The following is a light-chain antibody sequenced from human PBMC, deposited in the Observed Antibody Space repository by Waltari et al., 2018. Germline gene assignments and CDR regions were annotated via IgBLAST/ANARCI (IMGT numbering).Light chain of an antibody. CDR3: QQSYSTRWT. V-gene: IGKV1-39*01. CDR2: AAS. J-gene: IGKJ1*01. CDR1: QSISSY. Sequence: DIQMTQSPSSLSASVGDRVTITCRASQSISSYLNWYQQKPGKAPKLLIYAASSWQSGVPSRFSGSGSGTDFTLTISSLQPEDVATYYCQQSYSTRWTFGQGTKVEIK.